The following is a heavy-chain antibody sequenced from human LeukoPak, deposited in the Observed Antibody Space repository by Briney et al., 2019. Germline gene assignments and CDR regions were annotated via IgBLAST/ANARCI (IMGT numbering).Heavy chain of an antibody. CDR3: ARDPLTNFFDP. Sequence: GGSLRLSCAASGFTVSSNYMSWVRQAPGKGLEWVSVINSGGSTYYADSVKGRFTISRDNSKNTLYLQMNSLRAEDTAVYYCARDPLTNFFDPWGQGTLVTVSS. CDR1: GFTVSSNY. J-gene: IGHJ5*02. CDR2: INSGGST. V-gene: IGHV3-53*01.